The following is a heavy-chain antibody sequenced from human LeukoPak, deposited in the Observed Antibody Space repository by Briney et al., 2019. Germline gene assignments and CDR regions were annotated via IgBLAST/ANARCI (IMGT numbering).Heavy chain of an antibody. J-gene: IGHJ4*02. CDR2: INWNGGST. V-gene: IGHV3-20*04. D-gene: IGHD3-16*01. Sequence: GGSLRLSCAASGFTFDDYGMSWVRQAPGKGLEWVSGINWNGGSTGYADSVKGRFTISRDNAKNSLYLQMNSLRAKDTAVYYCARDVYDYVWGSQYYFDYWGQGTLVTVSS. CDR3: ARDVYDYVWGSQYYFDY. CDR1: GFTFDDYG.